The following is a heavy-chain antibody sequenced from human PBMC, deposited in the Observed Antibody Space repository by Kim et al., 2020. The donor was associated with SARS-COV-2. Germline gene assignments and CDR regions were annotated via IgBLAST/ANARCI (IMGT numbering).Heavy chain of an antibody. J-gene: IGHJ3*02. V-gene: IGHV3-23*01. CDR2: ISGSGGST. CDR1: GFTFSSYA. CDR3: ALPYYDFWSGFIGDAFDI. Sequence: GGSLRLSCAASGFTFSSYAMSWVLQAPGKGLEWVSAISGSGGSTYYADSGKGRFTISRDNSKNTLYLQMNSLRDEDTAVYYCALPYYDFWSGFIGDAFDIWGQGTMVTVSS. D-gene: IGHD3-3*01.